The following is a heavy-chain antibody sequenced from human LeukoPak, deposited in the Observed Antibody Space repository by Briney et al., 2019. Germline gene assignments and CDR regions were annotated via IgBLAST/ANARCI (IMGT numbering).Heavy chain of an antibody. CDR3: ARDFSTYYYDSSGYKHFDY. J-gene: IGHJ4*02. V-gene: IGHV3-7*01. CDR1: GFTFSSYW. Sequence: GGSLRVSCAASGFTFSSYWMSWVRQAPGKGLEWVANIKQDGSERYYVDSVKGRFTISRDNAKNSLYLQMNSLRAEDTAVYYCARDFSTYYYDSSGYKHFDYWGQGTLVTVSS. D-gene: IGHD3-22*01. CDR2: IKQDGSER.